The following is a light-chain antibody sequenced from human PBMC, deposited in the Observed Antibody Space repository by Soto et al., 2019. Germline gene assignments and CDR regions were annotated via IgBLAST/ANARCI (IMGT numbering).Light chain of an antibody. V-gene: IGLV2-8*01. CDR3: NSYAGNSWV. CDR1: SSDVGGYNY. J-gene: IGLJ3*02. CDR2: EVS. Sequence: QSALTQPPSASGSPGQSVTISCTGTSSDVGGYNYVSWYQHHPGKAPKLMIYEVSKRPSRVPDRFSGSKSGNTASLTVSGLQADDEADYYCNSYAGNSWVFGGGTKLTV.